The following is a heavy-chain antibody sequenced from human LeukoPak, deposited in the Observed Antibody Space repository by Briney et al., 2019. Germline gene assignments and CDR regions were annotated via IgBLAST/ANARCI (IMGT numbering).Heavy chain of an antibody. V-gene: IGHV3-11*06. CDR1: GFTFSDYY. Sequence: GGSLRLSCAASGFTFSDYYMSWIRQAPGKGLEWVSYISSSSSYTNYADSVKGRFTISRDNAKNSLYLQMNSLRAEDTAVYYCARDGPGGPQTNWFDPWGQGTLVTVSS. J-gene: IGHJ5*02. D-gene: IGHD2-15*01. CDR2: ISSSSSYT. CDR3: ARDGPGGPQTNWFDP.